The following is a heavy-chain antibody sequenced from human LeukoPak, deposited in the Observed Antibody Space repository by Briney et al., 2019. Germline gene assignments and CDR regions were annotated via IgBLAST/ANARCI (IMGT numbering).Heavy chain of an antibody. Sequence: GGSLRLSCAASGFTFSSYSMNWVRQAPGKGLEWVSSISSSSSYIYYADSVKGRFTISRDNAKNSLYLQMNSLRAEDTAVYYCARVQALNWFDPWGQGTLSPSPQ. J-gene: IGHJ5*02. CDR1: GFTFSSYS. D-gene: IGHD4-11*01. CDR2: ISSSSSYI. V-gene: IGHV3-21*01. CDR3: ARVQALNWFDP.